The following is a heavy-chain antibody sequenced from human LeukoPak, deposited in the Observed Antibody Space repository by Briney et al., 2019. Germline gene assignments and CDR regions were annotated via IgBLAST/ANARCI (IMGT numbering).Heavy chain of an antibody. CDR2: ISSGNSTI. Sequence: PGGSLGLSCAASGFTFSSYEMNWVRQAPGKGLEWVSYISSGNSTIYYADSVKDRFTISRDNAKNPLFLQMNSLRAEDTAVYYCARGRISMIRGDQDYWGQGTLVTVSS. CDR3: ARGRISMIRGDQDY. V-gene: IGHV3-48*03. CDR1: GFTFSSYE. D-gene: IGHD3-10*01. J-gene: IGHJ4*02.